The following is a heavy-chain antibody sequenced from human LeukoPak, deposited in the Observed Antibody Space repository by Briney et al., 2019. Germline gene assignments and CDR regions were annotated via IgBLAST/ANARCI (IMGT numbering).Heavy chain of an antibody. J-gene: IGHJ4*02. CDR3: ARGKSGIAAAGNDY. V-gene: IGHV1-18*01. CDR1: GYTFTSYG. D-gene: IGHD6-13*01. Sequence: GASVKVSCKASGYTFTSYGISWVRPAPGQGLEWMGWISAYNGNTNYAQKLQGRVTMTTDTSTSTAYMELRSLRSDDTAVYYCARGKSGIAAAGNDYWGQGTLVTVSS. CDR2: ISAYNGNT.